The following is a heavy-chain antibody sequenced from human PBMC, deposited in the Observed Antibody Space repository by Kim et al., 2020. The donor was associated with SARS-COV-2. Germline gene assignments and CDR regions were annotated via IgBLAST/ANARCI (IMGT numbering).Heavy chain of an antibody. V-gene: IGHV4-59*01. J-gene: IGHJ4*02. CDR2: IYYSGST. CDR1: GGSISSYY. Sequence: SETLSLTCTVSGGSISSYYWSWIRQPPGKGLEWIGYIYYSGSTNYNPSLKSRVTISVDTSKNQFSLKLSSVTAADTAVYYCARDSGDGYNYGFDYWGQGTLVTVSS. CDR3: ARDSGDGYNYGFDY. D-gene: IGHD5-12*01.